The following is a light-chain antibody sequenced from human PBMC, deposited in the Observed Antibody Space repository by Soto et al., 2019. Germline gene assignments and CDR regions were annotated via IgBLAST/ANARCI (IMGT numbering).Light chain of an antibody. J-gene: IGKJ1*01. CDR3: LQYHNLWA. CDR1: QHIYYN. Sequence: ILMTQSPATVSVSPGESATLSCRASQHIYYNVAWYQQRPGQAPRLLIYRASTRAPGVPARFSGSGSGTEFTLTISSLQPEDFTVYSCLQYHNLWAFGQGTKVEI. V-gene: IGKV3-15*01. CDR2: RAS.